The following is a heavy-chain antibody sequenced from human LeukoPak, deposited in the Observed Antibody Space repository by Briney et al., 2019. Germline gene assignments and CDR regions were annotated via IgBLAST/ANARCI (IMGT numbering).Heavy chain of an antibody. D-gene: IGHD3-22*01. CDR3: ARGGAYYYDSSGWYYFDY. J-gene: IGHJ4*02. CDR1: GYTLTSYG. CDR2: ISAYNGNT. V-gene: IGHV1-18*01. Sequence: ASVKVSCKAPGYTLTSYGISWVRQAPGQGLEWMGWISAYNGNTNYAQKLQGRVTMTTDTSTSTAYMELRSLRSDDTAVYYCARGGAYYYDSSGWYYFDYWGQGTLVTVSS.